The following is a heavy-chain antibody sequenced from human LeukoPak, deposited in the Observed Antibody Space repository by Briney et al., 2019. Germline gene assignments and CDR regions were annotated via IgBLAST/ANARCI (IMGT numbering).Heavy chain of an antibody. CDR1: DGSISSGGYS. J-gene: IGHJ4*02. Sequence: PSQTLSLTCAVSDGSISSGGYSWSWIRQPPGKGLEWIGYIYHSGSTYYNPSLKSRVTISVDRSKNQFSLKLSSVTAADTAVYYCARATYYDFWSGWYYFDYWGQGTLVTVSS. CDR3: ARATYYDFWSGWYYFDY. V-gene: IGHV4-30-2*01. CDR2: IYHSGST. D-gene: IGHD3-3*01.